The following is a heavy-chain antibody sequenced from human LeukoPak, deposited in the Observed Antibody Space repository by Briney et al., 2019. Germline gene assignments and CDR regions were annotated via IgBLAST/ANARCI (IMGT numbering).Heavy chain of an antibody. CDR2: IYYSGST. J-gene: IGHJ5*02. CDR3: ARDSGSRWFDP. D-gene: IGHD3-22*01. CDR1: GGSISSYY. Sequence: PSETLSLTCTVSGGSISSYYWSWIRQPPGKGLEWIGYIYYSGSTNYNPSLKSRVTISVDTSKNQFSLKLSSVTAADTAVYCCARDSGSRWFDPWGQGTLVTVSS. V-gene: IGHV4-59*01.